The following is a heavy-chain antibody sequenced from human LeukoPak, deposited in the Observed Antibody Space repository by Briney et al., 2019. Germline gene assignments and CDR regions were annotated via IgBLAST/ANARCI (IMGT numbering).Heavy chain of an antibody. CDR3: ATDPTVENY. Sequence: ASVKVSCKASGYTFTSYYMHWVRQAPGQGLEWMGGFDPEDGETIYAQKFQGRVTMTEDTSTDTAYMELSSLRSEDTAVYYCATDPTVENYWGQGTLVTVSS. CDR2: FDPEDGET. D-gene: IGHD4-23*01. J-gene: IGHJ4*02. V-gene: IGHV1-24*01. CDR1: GYTFTSYY.